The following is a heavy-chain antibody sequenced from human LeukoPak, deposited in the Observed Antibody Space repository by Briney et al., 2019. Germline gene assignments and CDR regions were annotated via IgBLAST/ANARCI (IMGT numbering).Heavy chain of an antibody. D-gene: IGHD2-2*01. V-gene: IGHV3-21*01. CDR2: ISSSSSYI. CDR1: GFTFSSYS. J-gene: IGHJ4*02. CDR3: ARDRGEEYQLLLPVDY. Sequence: KPGGSLRLSCAASGFTFSSYSMTWVRQAPGKGLEWVSSISSSSSYIYYADSVKGRFTISRDNAKNSLYLQMNSLRAEDTAVYYCARDRGEEYQLLLPVDYWGQGTLVTVSS.